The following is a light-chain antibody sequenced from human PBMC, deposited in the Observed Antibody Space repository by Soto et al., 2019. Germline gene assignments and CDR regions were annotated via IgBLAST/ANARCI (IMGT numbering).Light chain of an antibody. J-gene: IGKJ1*01. CDR2: GAS. Sequence: EIVFTQSPGTLSLSPGERATLSCRSSQSVTSNFLAWYQEKPGQAPRLLIYGASSRATGIPDRFSGSGSGKEFTLTISSPQSEDFAVYYCHQYNKWPPTFGQGTKVDIK. CDR1: QSVTSNF. V-gene: IGKV3-20*01. CDR3: HQYNKWPPT.